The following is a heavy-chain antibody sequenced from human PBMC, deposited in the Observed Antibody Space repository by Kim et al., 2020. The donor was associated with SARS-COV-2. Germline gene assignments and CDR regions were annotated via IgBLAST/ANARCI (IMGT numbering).Heavy chain of an antibody. J-gene: IGHJ3*02. Sequence: ASVKVSCKASGYSFTNFYIQWVRQAPGQGLEWMGWINPISGGTTFAQKFQGRVTLTRDSSISTAYMELSRLTSDDTAVYYCAREDWARPNAFDMWGQGTKVTVSS. CDR2: INPISGGT. V-gene: IGHV1-2*02. CDR1: GYSFTNFY. D-gene: IGHD3-9*01. CDR3: AREDWARPNAFDM.